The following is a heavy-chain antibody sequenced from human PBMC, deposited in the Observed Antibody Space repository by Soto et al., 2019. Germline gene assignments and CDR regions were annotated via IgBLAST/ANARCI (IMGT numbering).Heavy chain of an antibody. J-gene: IGHJ4*02. CDR3: VRENPQLSLGTAFDY. CDR2: IYYTGST. V-gene: IGHV4-31*03. Sequence: PSETLSLTCNVSGYSFRSSGYYWSWIRQHPGKGLEWIGYIYYTGSTYYNPSLKSRLTISIDTSKNQFSLKLSSVTAADTALYYCVRENPQLSLGTAFDYWGQGTLVTVSS. D-gene: IGHD3-16*02. CDR1: GYSFRSSGYY.